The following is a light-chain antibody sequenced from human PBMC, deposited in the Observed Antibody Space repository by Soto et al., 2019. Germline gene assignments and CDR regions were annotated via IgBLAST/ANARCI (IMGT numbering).Light chain of an antibody. Sequence: EIVMTQSPATLSVSPGERATLSCRPSQSVSSNLAWYQQKPGQSPRLLFYGTSTRATGIPARFSGSGSGTEFTLTISSLQSEDFAVYYCQQYYNWPLTFGGGTKVEIK. CDR3: QQYYNWPLT. CDR2: GTS. CDR1: QSVSSN. V-gene: IGKV3-15*01. J-gene: IGKJ4*01.